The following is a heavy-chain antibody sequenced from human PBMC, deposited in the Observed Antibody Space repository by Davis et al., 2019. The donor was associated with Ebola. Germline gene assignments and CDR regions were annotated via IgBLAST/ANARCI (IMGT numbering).Heavy chain of an antibody. CDR1: GFTFSSYW. CDR3: ARDLARIAAAGTVRWFDP. V-gene: IGHV3-7*01. D-gene: IGHD6-13*01. CDR2: INQDGSEK. Sequence: GESLKISCAASGFTFSSYWMSWVRQAPGKGLEWVANINQDGSEKYYVDSVKGRFTISRDNAKNSLYLQMNSLRAEDTAVYYCARDLARIAAAGTVRWFDPWGQGTLVTVSS. J-gene: IGHJ5*02.